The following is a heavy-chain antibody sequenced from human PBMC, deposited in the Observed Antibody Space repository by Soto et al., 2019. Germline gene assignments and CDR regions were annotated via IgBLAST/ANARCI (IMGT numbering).Heavy chain of an antibody. CDR1: GGSFSGYY. J-gene: IGHJ4*02. Sequence: QVQLQQWGAGLLKPSETLSLTCAVYGGSFSGYYWSWIRQPPGKGLEWIGEINHSGSTNYNPSLNNLVTISVDTSKNQFSLKLSSVTAADTAVYYCARGRYYYDSSGFQPKYYFDYWGQGTLVTVSS. CDR3: ARGRYYYDSSGFQPKYYFDY. D-gene: IGHD3-22*01. V-gene: IGHV4-34*01. CDR2: INHSGST.